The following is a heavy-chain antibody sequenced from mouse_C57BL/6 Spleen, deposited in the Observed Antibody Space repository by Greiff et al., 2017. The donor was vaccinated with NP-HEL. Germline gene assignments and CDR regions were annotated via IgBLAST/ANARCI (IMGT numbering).Heavy chain of an antibody. CDR2: ISSGSSTI. CDR1: GFTFSDYG. Sequence: EVKLVESGGGLVKPGGSLKLSCAASGFTFSDYGMHWVRQAPEKGLERVAYISSGSSTIYYADTVKGRFTISRDNAKNTLFLQMTSLRSEDTAMYYCARMRYYYGSSYPLDYGGQGTTLTVSS. J-gene: IGHJ2*01. CDR3: ARMRYYYGSSYPLDY. D-gene: IGHD1-1*01. V-gene: IGHV5-17*01.